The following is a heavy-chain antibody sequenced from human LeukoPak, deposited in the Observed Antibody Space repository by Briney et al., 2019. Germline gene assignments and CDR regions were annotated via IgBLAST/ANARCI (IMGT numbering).Heavy chain of an antibody. D-gene: IGHD3-22*01. CDR3: ARDKIVVEGAFDI. J-gene: IGHJ3*02. Sequence: PGGSLRLSCAASGFTFSAYDMQWVRQAPGKGLEWVSGINWNGGSTVYADSVKGRFTISRDNAKNSLYLQMNSLRAEDTALYYCARDKIVVEGAFDIWGQGKLVTVSS. CDR1: GFTFSAYD. CDR2: INWNGGST. V-gene: IGHV3-20*04.